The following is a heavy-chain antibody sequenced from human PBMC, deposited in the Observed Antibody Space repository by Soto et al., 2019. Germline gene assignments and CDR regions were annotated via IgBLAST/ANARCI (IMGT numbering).Heavy chain of an antibody. V-gene: IGHV1-3*01. J-gene: IGHJ4*02. CDR1: GYTFTSYA. CDR3: ARDKRSSWYFVY. Sequence: ASVKVSCKASGYTFTSYAMHWVRQAPGQRLEWMGWINAGNGNTKYSQKFQGRVTITRDTSASTAYMELSSLRSEDTAVYYCARDKRSSWYFVYWGQGTLVTVSS. D-gene: IGHD6-13*01. CDR2: INAGNGNT.